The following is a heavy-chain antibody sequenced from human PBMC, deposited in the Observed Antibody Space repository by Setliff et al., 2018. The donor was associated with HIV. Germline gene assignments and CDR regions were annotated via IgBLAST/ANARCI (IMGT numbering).Heavy chain of an antibody. J-gene: IGHJ4*02. CDR2: INTNTGNP. CDR1: GYTFNNYA. V-gene: IGHV7-4-1*02. CDR3: ARDLKRPNSNFWGGYPIPFDS. D-gene: IGHD3-3*01. Sequence: GAPVKVSCKASGYTFNNYAMNWVRQAPGQGLELMGWINTNTGNPTYAQGFTGRFVFSLDTSVSTAYLQISSLKAEDTAVYFCARDLKRPNSNFWGGYPIPFDSWGQGTLVTVSS.